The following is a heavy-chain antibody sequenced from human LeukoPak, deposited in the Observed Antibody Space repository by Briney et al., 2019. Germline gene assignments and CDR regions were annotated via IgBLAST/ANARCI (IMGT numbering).Heavy chain of an antibody. CDR2: IKQDGGQI. J-gene: IGHJ4*02. Sequence: GGSXRXXCAXSEXXFSSYWMXWVRQAPGKGLEGVANIKQDGGQIYYLESVKGRFTVSRDNAKNSLYLQMNSLRAEDTAVYYCARLGARQMLEYWGQGTLVTVSS. D-gene: IGHD4-17*01. V-gene: IGHV3-7*01. CDR1: EXXFSSYW. CDR3: ARLGARQMLEY.